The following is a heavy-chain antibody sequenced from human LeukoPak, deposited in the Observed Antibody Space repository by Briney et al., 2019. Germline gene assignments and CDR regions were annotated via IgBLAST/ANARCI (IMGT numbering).Heavy chain of an antibody. J-gene: IGHJ4*02. V-gene: IGHV3-23*01. D-gene: IGHD3-10*01. CDR1: GFTFSSYA. CDR3: AKGMVRGVIVKVPFDY. CDR2: ISGSGGST. Sequence: GGSLRLSYAASGFTFSSYAMSWVRQAPGKGLEWVSAISGSGGSTYYADSVKGRFTISRDNSKNTLYLQMNSLRAEDTAVYYCAKGMVRGVIVKVPFDYWGQGTLVTVSS.